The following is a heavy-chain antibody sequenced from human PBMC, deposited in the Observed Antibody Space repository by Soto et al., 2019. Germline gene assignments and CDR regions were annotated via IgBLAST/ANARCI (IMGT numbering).Heavy chain of an antibody. V-gene: IGHV4-39*01. D-gene: IGHD4-17*01. J-gene: IGHJ6*02. Sequence: LSLTCTVSGASISSSNYYWGWIRQPPGRGLEWIGTMYYSGRTYYNPSLKSRVTTSVDTSKNQFSLKLSAVTATDTAVYYCARHGNTVTTGYYYGMDVWGQGTTVTVSS. CDR3: ARHGNTVTTGYYYGMDV. CDR1: GASISSSNYY. CDR2: MYYSGRT.